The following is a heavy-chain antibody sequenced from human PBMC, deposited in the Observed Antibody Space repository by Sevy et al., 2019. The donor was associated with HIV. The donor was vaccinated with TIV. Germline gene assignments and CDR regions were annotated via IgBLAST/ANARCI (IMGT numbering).Heavy chain of an antibody. CDR1: GGSISSSNW. J-gene: IGHJ4*02. CDR2: IYHSGST. Sequence: SETLSLTCAVSGGSISSSNWWSWVRQPPGKGLEWIGEIYHSGSTNYNPSLKSRVTLPVDKSKNQFSLKLSSVTAADTAVYYCASLERGGSGSSVLFDYWGQGTLVTVSS. D-gene: IGHD3-10*01. V-gene: IGHV4-4*02. CDR3: ASLERGGSGSSVLFDY.